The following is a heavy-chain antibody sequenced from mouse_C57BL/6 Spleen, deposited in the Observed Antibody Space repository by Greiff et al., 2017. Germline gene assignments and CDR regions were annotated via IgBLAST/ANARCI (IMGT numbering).Heavy chain of an antibody. J-gene: IGHJ4*01. V-gene: IGHV1-15*01. Sequence: QVQLQQSGAELVRPGASVTLSCKASGYTFTDYEMHWVKQTPVHGLEWIGAIDPETGGTAYNQKFKGKAILTADKSSRTAYMELRSLTSEDSAVYYCTRRGYYDYAMDYWGQGTSVTVSS. CDR1: GYTFTDYE. CDR2: IDPETGGT. D-gene: IGHD2-4*01. CDR3: TRRGYYDYAMDY.